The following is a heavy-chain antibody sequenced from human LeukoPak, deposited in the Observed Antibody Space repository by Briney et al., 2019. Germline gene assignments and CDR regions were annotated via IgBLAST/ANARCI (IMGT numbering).Heavy chain of an antibody. J-gene: IGHJ4*02. D-gene: IGHD3-22*01. V-gene: IGHV3-53*01. CDR1: GFTVSSNY. CDR3: ARILRNYYDSSGWVDY. Sequence: GGSLRLSCAASGFTVSSNYMSWVRQAPGKGLEWVSVIYSGGSTYYADSVKGRFTISRDNSKNTLYLQMNSLRAEDTAVYYCARILRNYYDSSGWVDYWGQGTLVTVSS. CDR2: IYSGGST.